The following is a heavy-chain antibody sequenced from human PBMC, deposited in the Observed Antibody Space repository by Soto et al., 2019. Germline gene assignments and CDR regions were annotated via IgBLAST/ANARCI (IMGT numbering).Heavy chain of an antibody. CDR2: IIPIFGTA. Sequence: QVQLVQSGAEVKKPGSSVKVSCKASRGTFSSYAISWVRQAPGQGLEWMGGIIPIFGTANYAQKFQGRVTITADEYTSTAYMELSSLRSEDTAVYYCARGDPNYGDYVLNWFDPWGQGTLVTVSS. V-gene: IGHV1-69*01. D-gene: IGHD4-17*01. CDR3: ARGDPNYGDYVLNWFDP. J-gene: IGHJ5*02. CDR1: RGTFSSYA.